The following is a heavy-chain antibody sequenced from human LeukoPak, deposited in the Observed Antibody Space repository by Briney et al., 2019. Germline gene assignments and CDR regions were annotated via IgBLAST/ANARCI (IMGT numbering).Heavy chain of an antibody. Sequence: GGSLRLSCTASGFTFSSYGMHWVRQAPGKGLEWVAFIRYDGSNKYYADSVKGRFTISRDNSKNTLYLQMNSLRAEDTAVYYCAKGDSSGWYLDYWGQGTLVTVSS. V-gene: IGHV3-30*02. CDR2: IRYDGSNK. CDR3: AKGDSSGWYLDY. CDR1: GFTFSSYG. D-gene: IGHD6-19*01. J-gene: IGHJ4*02.